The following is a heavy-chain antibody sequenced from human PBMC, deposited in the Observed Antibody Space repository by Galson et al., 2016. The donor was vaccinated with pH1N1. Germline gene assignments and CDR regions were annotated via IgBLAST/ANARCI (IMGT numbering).Heavy chain of an antibody. J-gene: IGHJ4*02. Sequence: LRLSCAGSGFTFSTYWMHWVRQAPGKGLEWVANINQDGSQKYYVDSVKVRFTISRDSAKNSLYLQMDSLRAEDTAIYYCARAIAQGDSYWGQGTLVTVSS. CDR3: ARAIAQGDSY. D-gene: IGHD2-21*01. CDR1: GFTFSTYW. V-gene: IGHV3-7*01. CDR2: INQDGSQK.